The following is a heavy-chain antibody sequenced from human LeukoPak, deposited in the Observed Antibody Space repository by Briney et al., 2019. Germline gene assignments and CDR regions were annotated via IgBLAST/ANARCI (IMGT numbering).Heavy chain of an antibody. D-gene: IGHD6-25*01. CDR2: IIPIFGTA. CDR3: ATRYSSGWDDAFDI. J-gene: IGHJ3*02. V-gene: IGHV1-69*05. Sequence: SVKVSCKASGGTFSSYAISWVRQAPGQGLEWMGRIIPIFGTANYAQKFQGRVTITTDESTSTAYMELSSLRSEDTAVYYCATRYSSGWDDAFDIWGQGTMVTVSS. CDR1: GGTFSSYA.